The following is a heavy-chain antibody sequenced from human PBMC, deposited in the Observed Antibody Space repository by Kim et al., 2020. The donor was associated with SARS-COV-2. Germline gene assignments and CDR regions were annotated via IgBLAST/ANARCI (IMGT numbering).Heavy chain of an antibody. CDR1: GGSISSSSYY. V-gene: IGHV4-39*01. Sequence: SETLSLTCTVSGGSISSSSYYWGWIRQPPGKGLEWIGSIYYSGSTYYNPSLKSRVTISVDTSKNQFSLKLSSVTAADTAVYYCARHIAAAGRNDAFDIWGQGTMVTVSS. CDR2: IYYSGST. J-gene: IGHJ3*02. CDR3: ARHIAAAGRNDAFDI. D-gene: IGHD6-13*01.